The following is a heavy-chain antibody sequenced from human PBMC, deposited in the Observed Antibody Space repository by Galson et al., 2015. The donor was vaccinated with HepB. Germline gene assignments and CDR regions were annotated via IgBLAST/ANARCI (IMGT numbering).Heavy chain of an antibody. V-gene: IGHV3-30*04. Sequence: SLRLSCAASGFTFDSYAIHWVRQAPGKGLEWVAVISYDGSDKYYAESVEGRFTISRDNSKNTLFLQMISLRPDDTALYSCARARSPYYSDTSGLLGLDYWGQGTLVTVSS. CDR2: ISYDGSDK. D-gene: IGHD3-22*01. J-gene: IGHJ4*02. CDR1: GFTFDSYA. CDR3: ARARSPYYSDTSGLLGLDY.